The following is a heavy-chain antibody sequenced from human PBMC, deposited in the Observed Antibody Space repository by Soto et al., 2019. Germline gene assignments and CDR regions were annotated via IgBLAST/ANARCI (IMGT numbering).Heavy chain of an antibody. J-gene: IGHJ4*02. CDR3: ARLLYDRRGYKYFDY. V-gene: IGHV4-39*01. D-gene: IGHD3-22*01. CDR2: IYYSGNI. CDR1: GGSISSSSYF. Sequence: PSETLSLTCSVSGGSISSSSYFCGWIRQPPGKGLEWIGSIYYSGNIYHNPSLKSRVTMSIDTSKKQFSLNLSSVTAADTAVYYCARLLYDRRGYKYFDYWGQGTLVTVSS.